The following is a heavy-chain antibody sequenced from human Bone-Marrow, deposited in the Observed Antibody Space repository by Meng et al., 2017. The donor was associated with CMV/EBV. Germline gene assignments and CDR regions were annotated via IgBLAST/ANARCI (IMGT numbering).Heavy chain of an antibody. CDR3: ARDVGSIVAAGTLGFDY. D-gene: IGHD6-13*01. J-gene: IGHJ4*02. Sequence: ASVKVSCKASGYTFTGYYMHWVRQAPGQGLEWMGWINPNSGGTNYAQKFQGGVTMTRDTSISTAYMELSRLRSDDTAVYYGARDVGSIVAAGTLGFDYWGQGTLVTVSS. V-gene: IGHV1-2*02. CDR2: INPNSGGT. CDR1: GYTFTGYY.